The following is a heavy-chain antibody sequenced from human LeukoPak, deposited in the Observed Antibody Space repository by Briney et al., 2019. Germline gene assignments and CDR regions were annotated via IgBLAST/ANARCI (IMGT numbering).Heavy chain of an antibody. J-gene: IGHJ5*02. D-gene: IGHD4-11*01. CDR3: ARGRGNYVGVNWFDP. V-gene: IGHV1-18*01. Sequence: GESLKISCKGSGYSFTSYGISWVRRAPGQGLEWMGWISAYNGNTNYAQKLQGRVTMTTDTSTSTAYMELRSLRSDDTAVYYCARGRGNYVGVNWFDPWGQGTLVTVSS. CDR2: ISAYNGNT. CDR1: GYSFTSYG.